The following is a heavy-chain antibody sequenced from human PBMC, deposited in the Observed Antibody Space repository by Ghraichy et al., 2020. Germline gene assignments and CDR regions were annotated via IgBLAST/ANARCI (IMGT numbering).Heavy chain of an antibody. V-gene: IGHV3-7*01. D-gene: IGHD6-13*01. CDR2: IKEDGSEK. Sequence: GESLNISCAVSGFTFSGYWMSWVRQAPGKGLEWVANIKEDGSEKYYVDSVKGRFTISRDNAKNSLYLQMNSLRAEDTAVYYCARGGRQHRPYYYYYYGMDVWGQGTTVTVSS. CDR3: ARGGRQHRPYYYYYYGMDV. CDR1: GFTFSGYW. J-gene: IGHJ6*02.